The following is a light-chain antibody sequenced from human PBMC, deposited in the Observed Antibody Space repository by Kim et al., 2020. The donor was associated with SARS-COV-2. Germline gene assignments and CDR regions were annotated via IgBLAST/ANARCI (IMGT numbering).Light chain of an antibody. CDR1: SSNIGAGYD. V-gene: IGLV1-40*01. CDR3: QSFDSSLSGWV. CDR2: AYT. Sequence: RVTISCTGSSSNIGAGYDVRWFQQRPGPAPKLLIYAYTNRPSGVPDRVSGSKSGTSASLAITGLQAEDEADYYCQSFDSSLSGWVFGGGTKLTVL. J-gene: IGLJ3*02.